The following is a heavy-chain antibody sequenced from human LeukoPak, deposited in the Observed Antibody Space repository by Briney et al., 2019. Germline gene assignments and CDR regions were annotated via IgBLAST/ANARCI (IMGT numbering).Heavy chain of an antibody. V-gene: IGHV3-23*01. CDR1: GFTFSSYA. J-gene: IGHJ6*02. CDR3: AKDSGYSSSWYYGMDV. CDR2: ISGSGGST. D-gene: IGHD6-13*01. Sequence: GGSLRLSCAASGFTFSSYAMSWVRQAPGKGLEWVSAISGSGGSTYYADSVKGRFTISRDNSKNTLYLQMNSLRAEDTAVYYCAKDSGYSSSWYYGMDVWGQGTTVTVSS.